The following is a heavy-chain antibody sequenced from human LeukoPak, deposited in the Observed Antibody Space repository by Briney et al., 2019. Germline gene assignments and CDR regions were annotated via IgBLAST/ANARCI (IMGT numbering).Heavy chain of an antibody. CDR2: INYSGST. CDR3: ARDEAIFGAGYYYGMDV. V-gene: IGHV4-31*03. J-gene: IGHJ6*02. Sequence: SETLSLTCTVSGGSISSGGHYWTWIRQRPGKGLEWIGFINYSGSTYYDPSLKSRVSISLDTSQNQSSLRLSSVTAAGTAVYYCARDEAIFGAGYYYGMDVWGQGTTVTVSS. CDR1: GGSISSGGHY. D-gene: IGHD3-3*01.